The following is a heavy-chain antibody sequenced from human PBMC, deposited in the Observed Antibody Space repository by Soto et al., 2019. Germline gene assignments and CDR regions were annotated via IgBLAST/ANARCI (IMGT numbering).Heavy chain of an antibody. Sequence: GGSLRLSCVASGFTFSTYPMNWVRQPPGKGLEWVSHIRETSSAMLYADSVKGRFTISRDNAKNSLYLQMDSLRDEDTAVYYCASDSQFAFDIWGQGTMVTVSS. CDR3: ASDSQFAFDI. J-gene: IGHJ3*02. V-gene: IGHV3-48*02. CDR2: IRETSSAM. CDR1: GFTFSTYP.